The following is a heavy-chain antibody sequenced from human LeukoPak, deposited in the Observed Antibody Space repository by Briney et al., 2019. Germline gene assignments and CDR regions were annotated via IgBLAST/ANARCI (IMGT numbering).Heavy chain of an antibody. CDR3: ARDDYGGSGTNACDI. J-gene: IGHJ3*02. D-gene: IGHD4-23*01. V-gene: IGHV4-31*03. CDR1: GDSISGSGYY. Sequence: SETLSLTCTVSGDSISGSGYYWNWIRQQPGKGLEWIGFIYYTGSTFYNPSLKSRVTITVDTSRNQFSLHLDSVTAADTAVYYCARDDYGGSGTNACDIWGQGKMVSVSS. CDR2: IYYTGST.